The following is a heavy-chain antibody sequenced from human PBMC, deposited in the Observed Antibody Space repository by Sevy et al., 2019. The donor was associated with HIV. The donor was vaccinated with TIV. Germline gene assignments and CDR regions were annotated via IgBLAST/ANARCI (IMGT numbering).Heavy chain of an antibody. D-gene: IGHD3-22*01. J-gene: IGHJ4*02. Sequence: GGSLRLSCAASGFTFSSYAMSWVRQAPGKGLEWVSAISGSGGSTYYADSVKGRFTISRDNSKNTLYLQMNSLRAEDTAVYYCAKDIAPKYYYESSGYQDYWGQGTLVTVSS. CDR1: GFTFSSYA. V-gene: IGHV3-23*01. CDR2: ISGSGGST. CDR3: AKDIAPKYYYESSGYQDY.